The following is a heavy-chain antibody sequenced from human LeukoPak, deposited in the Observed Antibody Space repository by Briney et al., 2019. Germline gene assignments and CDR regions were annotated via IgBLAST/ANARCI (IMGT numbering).Heavy chain of an antibody. Sequence: GGSLRLSCAASGFTFSSYSMNWVRQAPGKGLEWVSYISRSSSTIYYADSVKGRFTISRDNAKNSLYLQMSSLRSEDTAVYYCARETAYCGGDCYSNAEYFHHWGQGTLVTVSS. D-gene: IGHD2-21*02. CDR1: GFTFSSYS. V-gene: IGHV3-48*04. CDR2: ISRSSSTI. J-gene: IGHJ1*01. CDR3: ARETAYCGGDCYSNAEYFHH.